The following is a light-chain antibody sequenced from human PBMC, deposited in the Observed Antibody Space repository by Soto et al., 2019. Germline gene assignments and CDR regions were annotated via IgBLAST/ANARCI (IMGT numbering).Light chain of an antibody. CDR1: QSVSSN. J-gene: IGKJ4*01. V-gene: IGKV3-15*01. Sequence: EIVMTQSPATLSVSPGEGATLSCRASQSVSSNLAWYQQKPGQAPRLLIYGASTRATGIPARFSGRGSGTDFILTISRLDPEDFAVYYCQQYDMSPLTFGGGTKVDNK. CDR2: GAS. CDR3: QQYDMSPLT.